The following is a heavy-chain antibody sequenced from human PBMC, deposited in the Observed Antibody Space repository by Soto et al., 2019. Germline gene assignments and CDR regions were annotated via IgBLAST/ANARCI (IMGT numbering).Heavy chain of an antibody. Sequence: QVQLQESGPGLVKPSETLSLTCTVSGGSINSYYWSWIRQPPGKGLEWIGHIYSSGSTNYNPSLKTRVTMSLDTSKNQCSLKLNSVSAADTAMYYCARHRVDYDSSGYYYYDYGMDVWGQGTTVTVSS. V-gene: IGHV4-59*01. CDR2: IYSSGST. CDR3: ARHRVDYDSSGYYYYDYGMDV. J-gene: IGHJ6*02. CDR1: GGSINSYY. D-gene: IGHD3-22*01.